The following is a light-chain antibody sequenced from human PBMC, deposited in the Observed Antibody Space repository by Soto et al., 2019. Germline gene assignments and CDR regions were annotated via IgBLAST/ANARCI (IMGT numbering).Light chain of an antibody. CDR3: QQRSNLPWT. V-gene: IGKV3-11*01. Sequence: IVLTQSAGTVSLSPWERATLSCRASQSVSSRLAWYQQKPGQAPRLLIYGASNRATGIPVRFSGSGSGTDYTLTVSSLEPEDFAVYYCQQRSNLPWTFGQGTQVDIK. J-gene: IGKJ1*01. CDR1: QSVSSR. CDR2: GAS.